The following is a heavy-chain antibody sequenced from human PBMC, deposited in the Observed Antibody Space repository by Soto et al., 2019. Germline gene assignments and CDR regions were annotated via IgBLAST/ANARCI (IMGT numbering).Heavy chain of an antibody. CDR3: ARGGPFYGMDV. J-gene: IGHJ6*02. Sequence: SETLSLTCTVSGGSVSSGSDYWTWIRQPPGKGLEWIGYIYYSGSTYYNPSLKSRVTISVDTSKNQFSLKLSSVTAADTAVYYCARGGPFYGMDVWGQGTTVTVSS. CDR2: IYYSGST. CDR1: GGSVSSGSDY. V-gene: IGHV4-30-4*08.